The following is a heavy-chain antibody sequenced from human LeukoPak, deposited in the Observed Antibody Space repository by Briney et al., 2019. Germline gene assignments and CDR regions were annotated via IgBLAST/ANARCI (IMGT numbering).Heavy chain of an antibody. V-gene: IGHV3-23*01. J-gene: IGHJ4*02. Sequence: PGGSLRLSCAASRFTFKNYAMNWVRQAPGKGLEWVADISSNGRSTYYSDSAKGRFTISRDNSMNTLYLQMNNLRVDDTAIYYCAKGGYWGQGTLVTVSS. CDR2: ISSNGRST. CDR1: RFTFKNYA. CDR3: AKGGY.